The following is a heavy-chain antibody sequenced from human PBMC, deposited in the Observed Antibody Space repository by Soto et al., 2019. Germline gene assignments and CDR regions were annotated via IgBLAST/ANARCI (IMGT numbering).Heavy chain of an antibody. Sequence: QVQLMQSGAEVTKPGSSVKVSCKASGGPFNTFGISWVRQAPGQGLEWMGGIIPKYGTTNYARRFQGRVTITADESTTTAYLELSSLRHDDTAIYYCARTRQRRPVFYVDCWGQGTPISVTS. V-gene: IGHV1-69*01. J-gene: IGHJ4*02. D-gene: IGHD2-2*01. CDR2: IIPKYGTT. CDR1: GGPFNTFG. CDR3: ARTRQRRPVFYVDC.